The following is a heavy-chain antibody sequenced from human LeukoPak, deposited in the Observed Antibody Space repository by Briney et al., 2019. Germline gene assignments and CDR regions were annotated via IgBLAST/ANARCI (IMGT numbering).Heavy chain of an antibody. D-gene: IGHD3-16*01. J-gene: IGHJ6*02. CDR2: INHNGNVN. Sequence: GGSLRLSCAASGFTFSSYWMNWARQAPGKGLEWVASINHNGNVNYYVDSVKGRFTISRDNAKNSLYLQMSNLRAEDAAVYFCTRGGGLDVWGQGATVTVSS. V-gene: IGHV3-7*03. CDR3: TRGGGLDV. CDR1: GFTFSSYW.